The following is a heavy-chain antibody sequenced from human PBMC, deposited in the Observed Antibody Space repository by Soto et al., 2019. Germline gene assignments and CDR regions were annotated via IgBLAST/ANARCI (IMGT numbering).Heavy chain of an antibody. J-gene: IGHJ4*02. CDR1: GGSISSSSYY. Sequence: SETLSLTCTVSGGSISSSSYYWGWIRQPPGKGLEWIGSIYYSGSTYYNPSLKSRVTISVDTSKNQFSLKLSSVTAADTAVYYCARDPPQYCSSTSCYAEVATGYYFDYWGQGTLVTVSS. CDR2: IYYSGST. D-gene: IGHD2-2*01. CDR3: ARDPPQYCSSTSCYAEVATGYYFDY. V-gene: IGHV4-39*02.